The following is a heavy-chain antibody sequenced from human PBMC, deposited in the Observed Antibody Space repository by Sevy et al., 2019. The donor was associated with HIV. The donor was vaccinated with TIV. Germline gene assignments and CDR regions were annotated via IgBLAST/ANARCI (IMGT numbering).Heavy chain of an antibody. CDR2: ISNSGST. CDR1: GDSISNFY. V-gene: IGHV4-59*01. Sequence: SETLSLTCTVSGDSISNFYGSWIRQPPGKGLEWIGYISNSGSTNYNPSLKSRVTISVDTSKNQFSLKRSSVTAADTAVYYCASVVVVPAAKYFYFYYMDVWGKGTTVTVSS. J-gene: IGHJ6*03. CDR3: ASVVVVPAAKYFYFYYMDV. D-gene: IGHD2-2*01.